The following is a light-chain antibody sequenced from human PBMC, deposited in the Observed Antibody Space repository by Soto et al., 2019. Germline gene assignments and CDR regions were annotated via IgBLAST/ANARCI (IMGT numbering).Light chain of an antibody. V-gene: IGLV1-44*01. CDR1: SSNIGSNT. Sequence: QSVLTQPPSASGTPGQRVTISCSGSSSNIGSNTVNWYQQLPRTAPKLLIYSNNQRPSGVPDRFSGSKSGTSASLAISGLQSEDEADYYCAAWDDSLSGWVFGGGTKLTVL. CDR3: AAWDDSLSGWV. J-gene: IGLJ3*02. CDR2: SNN.